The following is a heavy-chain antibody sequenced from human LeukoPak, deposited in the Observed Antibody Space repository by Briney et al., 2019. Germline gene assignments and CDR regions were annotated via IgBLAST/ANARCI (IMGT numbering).Heavy chain of an antibody. Sequence: GGSLRLSCTASGFIFSAYGMHWVRQAPGRGLEWVTGISHDETNIYYADIVKGRFTISRDNSRNTLHLQMNSLTEEDTAVYYCAKDWQWKLLTGAFNIWGQGTMVTVSS. V-gene: IGHV3-30*18. CDR1: GFIFSAYG. J-gene: IGHJ3*02. CDR2: ISHDETNI. CDR3: AKDWQWKLLTGAFNI. D-gene: IGHD1-26*01.